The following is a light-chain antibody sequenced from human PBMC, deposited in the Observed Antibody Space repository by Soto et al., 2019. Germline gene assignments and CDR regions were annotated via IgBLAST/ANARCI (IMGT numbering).Light chain of an antibody. J-gene: IGKJ2*01. CDR3: QQYNNLPPEYT. Sequence: EIVMTQPPATLSVSPEERATLSCRASQSVSSNLAWYQQKPGQAPRLLIYGASTRATGIPARFSGSGSGTGFTLTISSLQSEDFAVYYCQQYNNLPPEYTFGQGTKLEIK. V-gene: IGKV3-15*01. CDR1: QSVSSN. CDR2: GAS.